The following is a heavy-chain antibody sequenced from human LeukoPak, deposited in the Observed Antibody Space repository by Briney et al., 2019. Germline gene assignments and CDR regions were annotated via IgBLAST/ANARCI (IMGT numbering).Heavy chain of an antibody. Sequence: GGSLRLSCAASGFTFSSYSMIGVRQAPGKGLEWVAFIRYDGSNKYYADSVKGRFTISRDNSKNTLYLQMNSLRAEDTAVYYCAKDKTYDSRFDDWGQGTLVTVSS. CDR1: GFTFSSYS. V-gene: IGHV3-30*02. D-gene: IGHD3-22*01. CDR2: IRYDGSNK. J-gene: IGHJ4*02. CDR3: AKDKTYDSRFDD.